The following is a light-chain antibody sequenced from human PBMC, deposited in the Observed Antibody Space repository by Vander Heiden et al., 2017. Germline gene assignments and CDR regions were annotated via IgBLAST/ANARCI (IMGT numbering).Light chain of an antibody. CDR1: KCGDKS. Sequence: YELTQPPSVSVCPGKTASVTCSEVKCGDKSACWYQQTPDHSHVLVIYQDSKRPSGSPDRFAGSTSGNTATLTISGTQDMDEADYSCQAWDSSTYVFGTGTKLTVL. CDR3: QAWDSSTYV. J-gene: IGLJ1*01. CDR2: QDS. V-gene: IGLV3-1*01.